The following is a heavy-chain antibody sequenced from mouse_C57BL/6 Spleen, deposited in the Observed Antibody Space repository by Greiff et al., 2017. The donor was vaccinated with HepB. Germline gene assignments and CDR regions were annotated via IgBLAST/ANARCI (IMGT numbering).Heavy chain of an antibody. J-gene: IGHJ4*01. CDR1: GFTFSSYA. D-gene: IGHD1-1*01. CDR3: TRLITTVPSMDY. V-gene: IGHV5-9-1*02. CDR2: ISSGGDYI. Sequence: EVHLVESGEGLVKPGGSLKLSCAASGFTFSSYAMSWVRQTPEKRLEWVAYISSGGDYIYYADTVKGRFTISRDNARNTLYLQMSSLKSEDTAMYYCTRLITTVPSMDYWGQGTSVTVSS.